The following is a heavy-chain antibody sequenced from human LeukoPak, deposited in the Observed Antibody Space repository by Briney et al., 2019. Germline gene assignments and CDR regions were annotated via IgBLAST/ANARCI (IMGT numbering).Heavy chain of an antibody. CDR1: GGTFSSYA. V-gene: IGHV1-69*05. CDR2: IIPIFGTA. D-gene: IGHD6-13*01. J-gene: IGHJ4*02. Sequence: ASVKVSCKASGGTFSSYAISWVRQAPGQGLEWMGGIIPIFGTANYAQKFQGRVTMTRDTSISTAYMELSRLRSDDTAVYYCARGRSSWTVLFDYWGQGTLVTVSS. CDR3: ARGRSSWTVLFDY.